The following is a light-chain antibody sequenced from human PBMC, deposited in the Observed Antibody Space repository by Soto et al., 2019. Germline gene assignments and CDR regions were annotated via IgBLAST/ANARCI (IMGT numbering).Light chain of an antibody. CDR2: GAS. J-gene: IGKJ4*01. CDR3: QKYYDYPPLI. V-gene: IGKV3-15*01. CDR1: RNINRK. Sequence: EIVMTQSPATLSVSPGERATLSCRASRNINRKLAWYQQKPGQAPRLLISGASTRATGIPARFSGSGSGTEFTLTISSLQSEDFAVYYCQKYYDYPPLIFGGGTKVDI.